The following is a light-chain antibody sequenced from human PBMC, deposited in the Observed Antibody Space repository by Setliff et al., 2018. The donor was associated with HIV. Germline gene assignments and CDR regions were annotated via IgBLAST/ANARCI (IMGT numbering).Light chain of an antibody. Sequence: QSVLTQPASVSASPGQSVTISCTGTSTDVRSYNYVSWYQQQPGKAPKLMIYDVTNRPSGVSHRFSGSKSGNTASLTISGLQVEDEADYYCSSFAIHSILVGGGTK. J-gene: IGLJ2*01. CDR1: STDVRSYNY. CDR3: SSFAIHSIL. V-gene: IGLV2-14*03. CDR2: DVT.